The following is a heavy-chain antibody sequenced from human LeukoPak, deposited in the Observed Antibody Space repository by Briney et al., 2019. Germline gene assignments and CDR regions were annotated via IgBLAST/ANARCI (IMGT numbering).Heavy chain of an antibody. CDR1: GGSISSSSYY. CDR2: IYYSGST. J-gene: IGHJ4*02. CDR3: AKHRGRIAQQQVLYYFDY. V-gene: IGHV4-39*01. D-gene: IGHD6-13*01. Sequence: SETLSLTCTVSGGSISSSSYYWGWIRQPPGKGLEWIGSIYYSGSTYYNPSLKSRVTISVDTSKNQFSLKLSSVTAADTAVYYCAKHRGRIAQQQVLYYFDYWGQGTLVTVSS.